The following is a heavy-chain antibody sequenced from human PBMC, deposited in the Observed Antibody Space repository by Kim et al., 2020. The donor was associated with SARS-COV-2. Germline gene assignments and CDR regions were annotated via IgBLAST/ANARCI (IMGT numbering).Heavy chain of an antibody. CDR1: CGSISSSSYY. V-gene: IGHV4-39*01. D-gene: IGHD3-22*01. CDR3: AGHGHITMIVVVIIPGWFDP. J-gene: IGHJ5*02. Sequence: SETLSLTCTVSCGSISSSSYYWGWIRQPPGKGLEWIGSIYYSGSTYYNPSLKSRVTISVDTSKNQFSLKLSSVTAADTAVYYCAGHGHITMIVVVIIPGWFDPWGQGTLVTVSS. CDR2: IYYSGST.